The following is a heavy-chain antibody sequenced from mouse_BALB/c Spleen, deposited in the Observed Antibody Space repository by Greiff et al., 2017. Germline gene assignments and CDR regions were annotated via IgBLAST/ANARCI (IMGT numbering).Heavy chain of an antibody. CDR2: ISSGGSYT. V-gene: IGHV5-6*01. D-gene: IGHD2-4*01. CDR1: GFTFSSYG. J-gene: IGHJ4*01. Sequence: EVKVVESGGDLVKPGGSLKLSCAASGFTFSSYGMSWVRQTPDKRLEWVATISSGGSYTYYPDSVKGRFTISRDNAKNTLYLQMSSLKSEDTAMYYCASPYDYDLYYAMDYWGQGTSVTVSS. CDR3: ASPYDYDLYYAMDY.